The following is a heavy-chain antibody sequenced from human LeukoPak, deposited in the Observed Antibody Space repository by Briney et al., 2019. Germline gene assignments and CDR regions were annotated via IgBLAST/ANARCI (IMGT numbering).Heavy chain of an antibody. CDR2: INHSGST. CDR3: ARLQRGYCSGGSCYSRYYYYYYMDV. V-gene: IGHV4-34*01. J-gene: IGHJ6*03. CDR1: GGSFSGYY. Sequence: SETLSLTCAVYGGSFSGYYWSWIRQPPGKGLEWIGEINHSGSTNYNPSLKSRVTISVDTSKNQFSLKLSSVTAADTAVYYCARLQRGYCSGGSCYSRYYYYYYMDVWGKGTTVTVSS. D-gene: IGHD2-15*01.